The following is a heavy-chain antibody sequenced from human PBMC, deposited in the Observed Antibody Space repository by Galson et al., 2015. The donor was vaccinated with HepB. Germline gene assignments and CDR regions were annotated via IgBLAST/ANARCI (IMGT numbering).Heavy chain of an antibody. Sequence: SLRLSCAASGFTVSSNYMSWVRQAPGKGLEWVSVIYSGGSTYYADSVKGRFTTSRDNSKNTLYLQMNSLRAEDTAVYYCARDYYGSGLDYWGQGTLVTVSS. CDR1: GFTVSSNY. J-gene: IGHJ4*02. V-gene: IGHV3-53*01. CDR2: IYSGGST. D-gene: IGHD3-10*01. CDR3: ARDYYGSGLDY.